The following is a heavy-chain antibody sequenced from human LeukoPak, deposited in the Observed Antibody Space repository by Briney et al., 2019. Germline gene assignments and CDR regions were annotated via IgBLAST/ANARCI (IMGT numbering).Heavy chain of an antibody. D-gene: IGHD4-17*01. CDR2: IYYSGST. Sequence: TTETLSLTCSVSDYSISSGYYWGWIRQPPGKGLEWIGSIYYSGSTYYNLSLKSRVTISVDTSKNQFSLKLSSVTAADTAVYYCARDSDEDYGDNDYWGQGTLVTVSS. CDR3: ARDSDEDYGDNDY. V-gene: IGHV4-38-2*02. CDR1: DYSISSGYY. J-gene: IGHJ4*02.